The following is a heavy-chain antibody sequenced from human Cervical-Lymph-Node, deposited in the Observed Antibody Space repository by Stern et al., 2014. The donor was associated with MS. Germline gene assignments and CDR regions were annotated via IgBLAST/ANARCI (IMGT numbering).Heavy chain of an antibody. J-gene: IGHJ4*02. CDR2: ISYDGSNK. Sequence: VQLVESGGGVAQPGRSLRLSCAASGFTFSSYGMHWVRQAPGKGLEWVAVISYDGSNKYYADSVKGRFTISRDNSKNTLYLQMNSLRAEDTAVYYCAKDYLEAAAGIGYWGQGTLVTVSS. CDR3: AKDYLEAAAGIGY. V-gene: IGHV3-30*18. CDR1: GFTFSSYG. D-gene: IGHD6-13*01.